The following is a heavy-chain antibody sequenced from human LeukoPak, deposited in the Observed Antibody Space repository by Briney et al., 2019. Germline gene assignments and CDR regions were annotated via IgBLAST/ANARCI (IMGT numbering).Heavy chain of an antibody. CDR3: ARDGWFGEFRLYYYYMDV. Sequence: GGSLRLSCAASGFTFSSYWMSWVRQAPGKGLEWVANIKQDGSEKYYVDSVKGRFTISRDNAKNSLYLQMNSLRAEDTAVYYCARDGWFGEFRLYYYYMDVWGKGTTVTISS. CDR2: IKQDGSEK. J-gene: IGHJ6*03. V-gene: IGHV3-7*01. D-gene: IGHD3-10*01. CDR1: GFTFSSYW.